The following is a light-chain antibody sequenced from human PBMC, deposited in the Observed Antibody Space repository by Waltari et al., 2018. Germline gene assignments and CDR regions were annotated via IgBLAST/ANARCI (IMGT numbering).Light chain of an antibody. Sequence: DIQMTQSPSTLSASVGDRVTITCRASENVSKWLAWYQQKPGKATKLLVYKASTLRSGVPSRFSGSGSGTEFSLTISSLQPDDFATYYCQQSYTYSYTFGQGTKLEIK. CDR2: KAS. V-gene: IGKV1-5*03. J-gene: IGKJ2*01. CDR1: ENVSKW. CDR3: QQSYTYSYT.